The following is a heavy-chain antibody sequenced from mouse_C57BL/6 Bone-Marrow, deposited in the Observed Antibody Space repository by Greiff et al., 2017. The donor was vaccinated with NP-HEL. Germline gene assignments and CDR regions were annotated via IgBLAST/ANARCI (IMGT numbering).Heavy chain of an antibody. V-gene: IGHV1-69*01. CDR3: VLLWYFDV. CDR2: IDPSDSYT. CDR1: GYTFTSYW. Sequence: QVQLQQPGAELVMPGASVKLSCKASGYTFTSYWMHWVKQRPGQGLEWIGEIDPSDSYTNYNQKFKGKSTLTVDKSSSTAYMQLRSLTSEDSAVYYCVLLWYFDVWGTGTTVTVSS. D-gene: IGHD1-1*01. J-gene: IGHJ1*03.